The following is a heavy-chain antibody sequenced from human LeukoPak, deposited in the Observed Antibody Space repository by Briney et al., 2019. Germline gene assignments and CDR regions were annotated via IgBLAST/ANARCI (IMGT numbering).Heavy chain of an antibody. V-gene: IGHV3-53*01. CDR3: ARGRLGVVAATPGYYYGMDV. Sequence: AGGSLRLSCAASGFTFSSYAMSWVRQAPGKGLEWGSVIYSGGSTYYADSVKGRFTISRDNSKNPLYLQMNSLRAEDTAVYYCARGRLGVVAATPGYYYGMDVWGQGTTVTVSS. J-gene: IGHJ6*02. D-gene: IGHD2-15*01. CDR2: IYSGGST. CDR1: GFTFSSYA.